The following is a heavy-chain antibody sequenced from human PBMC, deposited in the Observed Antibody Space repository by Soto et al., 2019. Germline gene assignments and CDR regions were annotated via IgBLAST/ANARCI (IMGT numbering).Heavy chain of an antibody. Sequence: QVQLVQSGAEVKKPGASVKVSCKTSGDSFSAYYLHWVRQAPGQGHEWLGWINPNGGATKYAQKFRGRVAMTRDTSIRTAYLELTSLRSDDTAIYYCARESGGATATLDYYYFYMDVWGKGTTVTVSS. CDR3: ARESGGATATLDYYYFYMDV. D-gene: IGHD5-12*01. CDR2: INPNGGAT. V-gene: IGHV1-2*02. CDR1: GDSFSAYY. J-gene: IGHJ6*03.